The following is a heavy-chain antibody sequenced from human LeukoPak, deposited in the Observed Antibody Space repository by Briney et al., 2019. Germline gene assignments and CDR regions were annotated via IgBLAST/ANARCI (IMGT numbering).Heavy chain of an antibody. CDR1: GYTFTSYG. D-gene: IGHD3-22*01. Sequence: GASVKVSCKASGYTFTSYGISWVRQAPGQGLEWMGWISAYNGNTHYAQKLQGRVTMTTDTSTSTAYMELRSLRSDDTAVYYCARAIINYDSSGYYFDYWGQGTLVTVSS. CDR3: ARAIINYDSSGYYFDY. J-gene: IGHJ4*02. V-gene: IGHV1-18*01. CDR2: ISAYNGNT.